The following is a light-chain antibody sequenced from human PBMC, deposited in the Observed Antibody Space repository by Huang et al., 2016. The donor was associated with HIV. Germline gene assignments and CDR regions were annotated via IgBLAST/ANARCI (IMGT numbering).Light chain of an antibody. CDR3: QQRSNWPLT. J-gene: IGKJ4*01. CDR2: DAS. V-gene: IGKV3-11*01. CDR1: QCVSIY. Sequence: EIVLTQSPATLSLSPGERATLSCRASQCVSIYLAWYQQKPGQAPRLLIYDASNRATGIPARFSGSGSGTDFTLTISSLEPEDFAVYYCQQRSNWPLTFGGGTKVEIK.